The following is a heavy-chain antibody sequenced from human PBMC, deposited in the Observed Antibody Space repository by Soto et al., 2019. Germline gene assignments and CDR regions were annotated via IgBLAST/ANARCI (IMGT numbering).Heavy chain of an antibody. CDR2: INAGNGNT. J-gene: IGHJ6*02. Sequence: ASVKFSCKASGYTFTSYAMHWLRQAPGQRLEWMGWINAGNGNTKYSQKFQGRVTITRDTSASTAYMELSSLRSEDTAVYYCARDSKDIVLMVYAPDYGMDVWGQGTTVTVSS. CDR3: ARDSKDIVLMVYAPDYGMDV. D-gene: IGHD2-8*01. CDR1: GYTFTSYA. V-gene: IGHV1-3*01.